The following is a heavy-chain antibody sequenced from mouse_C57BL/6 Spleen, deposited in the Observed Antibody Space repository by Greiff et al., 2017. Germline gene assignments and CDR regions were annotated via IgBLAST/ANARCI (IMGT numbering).Heavy chain of an antibody. D-gene: IGHD3-2*02. CDR3: ARCLNSAGYYYLDY. CDR2: INYDGSST. Sequence: EVLLVESEGGLVQPGSSMKLSCTASGFTFSDYYMAWVRQVPEKGLEWVANINYDGSSTYYLDSLKSRFIISRDNAKNIQYLQMSSLKSEDSATYDCARCLNSAGYYYLDYWGQGTTLTVSS. V-gene: IGHV5-16*01. CDR1: GFTFSDYY. J-gene: IGHJ2*01.